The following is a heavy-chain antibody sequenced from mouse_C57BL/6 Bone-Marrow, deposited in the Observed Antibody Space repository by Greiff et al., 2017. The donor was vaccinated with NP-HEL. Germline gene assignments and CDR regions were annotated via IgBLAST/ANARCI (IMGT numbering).Heavy chain of an antibody. CDR1: GYTFTSYW. CDR2: IDPSDSYT. CDR3: ASLANWDHWYFDV. J-gene: IGHJ1*03. Sequence: VQLQQPGAELVMPGASVKLSCKASGYTFTSYWMHWVKQRPGQGLEWIGEIDPSDSYTNYNQKFKGKSTLTVDKSSSTAYMQNSSLTSEDSAVYYCASLANWDHWYFDVWGTGTTVTVSS. D-gene: IGHD4-1*01. V-gene: IGHV1-69*01.